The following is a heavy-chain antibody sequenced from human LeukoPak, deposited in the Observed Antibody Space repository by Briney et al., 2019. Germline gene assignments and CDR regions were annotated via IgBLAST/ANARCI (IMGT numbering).Heavy chain of an antibody. CDR1: GGSISSSNW. CDR3: ARGGYSYGSYFDY. Sequence: SETLSLTCAVSGGSISSSNWWSWVRQPPGKGLEWIGEIYHSGSTNYNPSLKSRVTISVDKSKNQSSLKLSSVTAADTAVYYCARGGYSYGSYFDYWGQGTLVTVSS. V-gene: IGHV4-4*02. J-gene: IGHJ4*02. D-gene: IGHD5-18*01. CDR2: IYHSGST.